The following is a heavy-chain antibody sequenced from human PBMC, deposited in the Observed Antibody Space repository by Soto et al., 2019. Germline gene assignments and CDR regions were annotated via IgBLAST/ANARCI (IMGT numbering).Heavy chain of an antibody. J-gene: IGHJ4*02. CDR1: GFTFSDYY. D-gene: IGHD3-22*01. CDR3: ARDLGYYDSSGYFDY. V-gene: IGHV3-11*01. CDR2: ISTSDSI. Sequence: QVQLVESGGGLVKPGGSLRLSCAASGFTFSDYYMSWIRQAPGKGLEWVPSISTSDSIYYADSVKGRFTISRDNAKNSLYLQMNSLRAEDTAVYYCARDLGYYDSSGYFDYCGQGTLVTVSS.